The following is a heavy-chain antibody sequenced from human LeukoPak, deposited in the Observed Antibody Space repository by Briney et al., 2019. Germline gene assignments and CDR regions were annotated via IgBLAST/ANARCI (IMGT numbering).Heavy chain of an antibody. CDR1: GFTFSDYY. V-gene: IGHV3-11*01. CDR2: ISSSGSTI. D-gene: IGHD3-3*01. Sequence: GGSLRLSCAASGFTFSDYYMSWIRQAPGKGLEWVSYISSSGSTIYHADSVKGRLTISRDNAKNSLYLQMNSLRAEDTAVYYCASFKAHYDFWSGYPTDYWGQGTLVTVSS. CDR3: ASFKAHYDFWSGYPTDY. J-gene: IGHJ4*02.